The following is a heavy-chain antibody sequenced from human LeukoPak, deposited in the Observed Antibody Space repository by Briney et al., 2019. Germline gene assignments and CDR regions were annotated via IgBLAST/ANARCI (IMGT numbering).Heavy chain of an antibody. Sequence: PGGSLRLSCAASGVTVRSNYMNWVRQAPGKGLEWVALIFSGNSTYYADSVKGRFTISRDNSKDTLFLQMNSLRVEDTAVYYCAREGAGGLDIWGQGTMVTVSS. D-gene: IGHD3-16*01. V-gene: IGHV3-53*01. CDR2: IFSGNST. J-gene: IGHJ3*02. CDR3: AREGAGGLDI. CDR1: GVTVRSNY.